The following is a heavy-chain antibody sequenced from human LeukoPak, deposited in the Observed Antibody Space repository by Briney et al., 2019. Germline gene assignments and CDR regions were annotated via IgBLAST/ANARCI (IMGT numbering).Heavy chain of an antibody. CDR1: GYSISSGYY. CDR3: ARADFLGYCSGGSCPLLY. CDR2: IYHSGST. Sequence: SETLSLTCTVSGYSISSGYYWGWIRQPPGKGLEWIGSIYHSGSTYYNPSLKSRVTISVDTSKNQFSLKLSSVTAADTAVYYCARADFLGYCSGGSCPLLYWGQGTLVTVSS. J-gene: IGHJ4*02. D-gene: IGHD2-15*01. V-gene: IGHV4-38-2*02.